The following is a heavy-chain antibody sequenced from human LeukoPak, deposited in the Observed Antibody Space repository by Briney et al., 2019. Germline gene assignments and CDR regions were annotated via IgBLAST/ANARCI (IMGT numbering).Heavy chain of an antibody. Sequence: PSETLSLTCAVYGGSFSGYYWSWIRQPPGKGLEWTGSIYYSGSTYYNPSLKSRVTISVDTSKNQFSLKLSSVTAADTAVYYCTNTNGEDGYWGQGTLVTVSS. J-gene: IGHJ4*02. V-gene: IGHV4-34*01. CDR3: TNTNGEDGY. D-gene: IGHD4-17*01. CDR1: GGSFSGYY. CDR2: IYYSGST.